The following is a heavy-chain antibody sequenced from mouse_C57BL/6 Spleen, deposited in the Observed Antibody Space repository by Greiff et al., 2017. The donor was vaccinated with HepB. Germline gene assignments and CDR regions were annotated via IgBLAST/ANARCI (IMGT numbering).Heavy chain of an antibody. V-gene: IGHV1-53*01. Sequence: QVQLQQPGPELVKPGASVKLSCKASGYTFTSYWMHWVKQRPGQGLEWIGNINPSNGGNNYNEKFQSKATLTGDQSSSTAYMQLSSLTSDDSAVYYCARRVVTTGGFAYWGHGTLVTVSA. D-gene: IGHD2-2*01. J-gene: IGHJ3*01. CDR2: INPSNGGN. CDR1: GYTFTSYW. CDR3: ARRVVTTGGFAY.